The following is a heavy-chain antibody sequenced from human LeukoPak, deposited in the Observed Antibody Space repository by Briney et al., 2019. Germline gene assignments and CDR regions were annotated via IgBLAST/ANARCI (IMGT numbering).Heavy chain of an antibody. CDR3: ARDGRGSSGWHTRPLKY. CDR1: GYTFTGYY. D-gene: IGHD6-19*01. V-gene: IGHV1-2*02. CDR2: INPNSGDT. J-gene: IGHJ4*02. Sequence: ASVKVSCKASGYTFTGYYMHWVRQAPGQGLEWMGWINPNSGDTNYAQKFQGRVTMTRDTSISTAYVELSRLRSDDTAVYYCARDGRGSSGWHTRPLKYWGQGTLVTVSS.